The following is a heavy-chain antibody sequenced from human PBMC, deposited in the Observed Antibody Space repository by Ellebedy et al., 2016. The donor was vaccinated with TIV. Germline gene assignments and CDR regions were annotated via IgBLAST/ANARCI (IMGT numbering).Heavy chain of an antibody. CDR1: GLTLSTRV. Sequence: GGSLRLSXTGSGLTLSTRVMHWVRQAPGKGLGWVAVIAPGENIQNYVDSVKGRFTISRDNPTNTVFLQMDGLRAEDAAVYYCAREGHSSGHAGDFDVWGQGTLVTVSS. D-gene: IGHD6-19*01. CDR2: IAPGENIQ. CDR3: AREGHSSGHAGDFDV. V-gene: IGHV3-30*03. J-gene: IGHJ4*02.